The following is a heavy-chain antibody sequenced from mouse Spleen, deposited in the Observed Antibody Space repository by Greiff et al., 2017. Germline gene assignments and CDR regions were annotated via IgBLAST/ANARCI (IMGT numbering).Heavy chain of an antibody. CDR3: ARHGGNWYYFDY. CDR2: ISSGGSYT. V-gene: IGHV5-9-3*01. CDR1: GFTFSSYA. D-gene: IGHD2-1*01. J-gene: IGHJ2*01. Sequence: EVKLVESGGGLVKPGGSLKLSCAASGFTFSSYAMSWVRQTPEKRLEWVATISSGGSYTYYPDSVKGRFTISRDNAKNTLYLQMSSLRSEDTAMYYCARHGGNWYYFDYWGQGTTLTVSS.